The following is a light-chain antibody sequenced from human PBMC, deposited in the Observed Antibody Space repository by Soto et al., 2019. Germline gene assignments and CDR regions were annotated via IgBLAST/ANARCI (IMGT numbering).Light chain of an antibody. CDR1: QTVGRNY. J-gene: IGKJ5*01. CDR3: KQYVNSPIT. Sequence: EIVLTQSPGSLSVFPGERATISCRASQTVGRNYLALFQQKPGQATRLRIYDASTRATGIPDKFGGSRSGTDFTLTISRLEPEDFAVYYCKQYVNSPITCGQGTRLEIK. CDR2: DAS. V-gene: IGKV3-20*01.